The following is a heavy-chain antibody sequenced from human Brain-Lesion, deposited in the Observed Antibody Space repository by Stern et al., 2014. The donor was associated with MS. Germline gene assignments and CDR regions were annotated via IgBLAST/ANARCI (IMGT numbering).Heavy chain of an antibody. CDR2: INPNTGGT. Sequence: QVQLVQSGAKVKEPGASVKGSCKTSRYIFTGYYIHWVRQAPGQGLEWMAWINPNTGGTKYAQKFQGRVTMSRDTSISTAYVELSSLTSDDTAVYYCARDQRGITIFGVVTDYYYLGMDVWGQGTTVTVSS. D-gene: IGHD3-3*01. J-gene: IGHJ6*02. V-gene: IGHV1-2*02. CDR1: RYIFTGYY. CDR3: ARDQRGITIFGVVTDYYYLGMDV.